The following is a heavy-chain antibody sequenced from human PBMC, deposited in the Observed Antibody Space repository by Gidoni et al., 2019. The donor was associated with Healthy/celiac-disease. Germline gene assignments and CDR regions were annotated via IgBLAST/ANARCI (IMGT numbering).Heavy chain of an antibody. CDR2: ISGSGGST. D-gene: IGHD3-10*01. CDR3: AKDQITMVRGVIITGFDY. J-gene: IGHJ4*02. V-gene: IGHV3-23*01. CDR1: GFTFRSYA. Sequence: EVQLLESGGGLVQPGGSLRLSCAASGFTFRSYAMSWVRQAPGKGLEWVSAISGSGGSTYYADSVKGRFTISRDNSKNTLYLQMNSLRAEDTAVYYCAKDQITMVRGVIITGFDYWGQGTLVTVSS.